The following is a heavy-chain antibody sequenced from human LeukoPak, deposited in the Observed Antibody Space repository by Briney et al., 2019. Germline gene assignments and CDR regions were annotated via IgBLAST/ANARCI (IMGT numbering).Heavy chain of an antibody. CDR2: NNWNGGST. V-gene: IGHV3-20*04. D-gene: IGHD2-21*02. CDR3: ARWGDSCE. J-gene: IGHJ4*02. Sequence: GGSLRLSCAASGFIFDDYGMSWVRQAPGKGLEWVSGNNWNGGSTGYSDSVKGRFTISRDNAKNSLYLQMNSLRAEDTALYYCARWGDSCEWGQGTLVTVSS. CDR1: GFIFDDYG.